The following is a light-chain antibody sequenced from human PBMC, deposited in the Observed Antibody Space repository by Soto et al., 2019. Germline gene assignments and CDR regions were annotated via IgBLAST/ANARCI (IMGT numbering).Light chain of an antibody. J-gene: IGKJ1*01. Sequence: EIGMTQSPATLSLSPGQRATLSCRASQSVSSSYLVWYQQKPGQAPRLLIYDTSSRATGIPDRFSGSGSGTDFTLTISRLEPEDFAVYYCQQYAGSPWTFGQGTKVDIK. V-gene: IGKV3-20*01. CDR2: DTS. CDR3: QQYAGSPWT. CDR1: QSVSSSY.